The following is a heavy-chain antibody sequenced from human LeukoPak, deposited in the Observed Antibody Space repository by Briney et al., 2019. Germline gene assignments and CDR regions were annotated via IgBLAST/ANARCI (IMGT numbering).Heavy chain of an antibody. CDR2: IYTSGST. CDR3: ARDSRVAGPRDAFDI. J-gene: IGHJ3*02. V-gene: IGHV4-61*02. CDR1: GASISSGSYY. D-gene: IGHD6-19*01. Sequence: SETLSLTCTVSGASISSGSYYWSWIRQPAGKGLEWIGRIYTSGSTNYNPSLKSRVTISVDKSKNQFSLKLSSVTAADTAVYYCARDSRVAGPRDAFDIWGQGTMVTVSS.